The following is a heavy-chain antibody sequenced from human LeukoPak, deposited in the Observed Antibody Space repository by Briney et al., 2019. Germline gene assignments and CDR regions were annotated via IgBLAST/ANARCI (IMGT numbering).Heavy chain of an antibody. J-gene: IGHJ4*02. CDR1: GFTFDDYA. Sequence: PGGSLRLSCAASGFTFDDYAMHWVRQAPGKGLEWVSGMSWKSGSIGYANSVKGRFTISRDNAKNSLYLQMSSLRAEDTAVYYCARDASTRCYLCEVDYWGQGTLVTVSS. D-gene: IGHD2-2*01. CDR2: MSWKSGSI. CDR3: ARDASTRCYLCEVDY. V-gene: IGHV3-9*01.